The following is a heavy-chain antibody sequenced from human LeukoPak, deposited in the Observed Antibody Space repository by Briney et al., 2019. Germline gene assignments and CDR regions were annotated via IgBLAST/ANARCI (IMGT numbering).Heavy chain of an antibody. CDR2: MNPNSGNT. J-gene: IGHJ4*02. D-gene: IGHD3-16*02. Sequence: ASVKVSCKASGYTFTSYDINWVRQATGQGLEWMGWMNPNSGNTGYAQKFQGKVTMTRNTSISTAYMELSSLRSEDTAVYYCARAPPSSSYQFDYWGQGTLVTVS. CDR1: GYTFTSYD. V-gene: IGHV1-8*01. CDR3: ARAPPSSSYQFDY.